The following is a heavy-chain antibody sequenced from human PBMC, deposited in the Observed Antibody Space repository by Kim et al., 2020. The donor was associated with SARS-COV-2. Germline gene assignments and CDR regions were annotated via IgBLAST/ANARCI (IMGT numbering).Heavy chain of an antibody. J-gene: IGHJ4*02. CDR3: ARSPGYYDFWSGYFYFDY. Sequence: KSRVTISVDTSKNQFSLKLSSVTAADTAVYYCARSPGYYDFWSGYFYFDYWGQGTLVTVSS. V-gene: IGHV4-30-2*04. D-gene: IGHD3-3*01.